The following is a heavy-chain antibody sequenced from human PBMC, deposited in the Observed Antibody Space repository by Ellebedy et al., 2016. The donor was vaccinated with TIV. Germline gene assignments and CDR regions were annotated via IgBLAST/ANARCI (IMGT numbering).Heavy chain of an antibody. D-gene: IGHD3-22*01. CDR3: ARLSRVYDSSGYNWFDP. CDR1: GYTFTSYG. CDR2: INAGNGNT. Sequence: AASVKVSCKASGYTFTSYGISWVRQAPGQGLEWMGWINAGNGNTKYSQKFQGRVTITRDTSASTAYMELSSLRSEDTAVYYCARLSRVYDSSGYNWFDPWGQGTLVTVSS. V-gene: IGHV1-3*01. J-gene: IGHJ5*02.